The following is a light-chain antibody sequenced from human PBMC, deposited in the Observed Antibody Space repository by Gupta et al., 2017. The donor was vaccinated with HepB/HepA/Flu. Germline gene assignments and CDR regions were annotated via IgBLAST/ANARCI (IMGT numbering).Light chain of an antibody. J-gene: IGLJ3*02. CDR3: GTWDSSLSAGV. CDR1: NSNIGYNY. CDR2: DNN. V-gene: IGLV1-51*01. Sequence: HSVLPQPASVSAAPGKKVTIACSGRNSNIGYNYVSWYQQLPGTAPKLLIYDNNKRPAGIPDRFSGSKSGTSATLCITGLQTGDEADYYCGTWDSSLSAGVFGGGTKLTVL.